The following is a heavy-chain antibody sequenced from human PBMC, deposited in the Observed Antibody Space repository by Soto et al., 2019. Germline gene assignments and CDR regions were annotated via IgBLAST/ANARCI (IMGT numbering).Heavy chain of an antibody. V-gene: IGHV4-39*01. CDR2: INHSGST. CDR1: GGSISSSSYY. CDR3: ARQGSSSGWYAWFDP. J-gene: IGHJ5*02. D-gene: IGHD6-19*01. Sequence: SETLSLTCTVSGGSISSSSYYWGWIRQPPGKGLEWIGEINHSGSTNYNTSLKSRVTISVDTSKNQFSLKLSSVTAADTALYYCARQGSSSGWYAWFDPWGQGALVTVSS.